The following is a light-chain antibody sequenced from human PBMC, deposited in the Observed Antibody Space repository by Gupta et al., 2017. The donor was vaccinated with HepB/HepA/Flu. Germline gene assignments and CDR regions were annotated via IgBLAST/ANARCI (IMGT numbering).Light chain of an antibody. J-gene: IGKJ3*01. Sequence: IVLTQSPGTLSLSPGERATLSCRASQSVGSNFAWYQQRPGPAPRLLIYGASTRANGIPGRFSGSGSGTDFTLSIDSLEPEDFAVYYCQQRSNWPPEVTFGPGTKVDI. V-gene: IGKV3-11*01. CDR1: QSVGSN. CDR3: QQRSNWPPEVT. CDR2: GAS.